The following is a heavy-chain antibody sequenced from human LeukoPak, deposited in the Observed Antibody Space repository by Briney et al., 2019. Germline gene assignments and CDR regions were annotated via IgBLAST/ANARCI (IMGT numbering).Heavy chain of an antibody. D-gene: IGHD4-11*01. CDR2: IYPGDPET. CDR3: ARSLDTTVEPAAFDS. CDR1: GYSFTSYW. Sequence: RGESLKISCKGSGYSFTSYWIGWVRQMPGKGLEWMGIIYPGDPETRYSPSFQGQVTITADKSTSTAYLQWSNLEASDTGMYYCARSLDTTVEPAAFDSWGQGTLVTVSS. V-gene: IGHV5-51*01. J-gene: IGHJ4*02.